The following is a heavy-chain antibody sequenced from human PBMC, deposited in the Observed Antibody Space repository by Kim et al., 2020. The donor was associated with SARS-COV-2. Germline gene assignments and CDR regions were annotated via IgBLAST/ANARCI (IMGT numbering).Heavy chain of an antibody. Sequence: GSLRLSCAASGFTFSSYAMSWVRQAPGKGLEWVSAISGSGGSTYYADSVKGRFTISRDNSKNTLYLQMNSLRAEDTAVYYCAKASAPTIFPQLYFDYWGQGTLVTVSS. CDR3: AKASAPTIFPQLYFDY. V-gene: IGHV3-23*01. D-gene: IGHD3-9*01. CDR2: ISGSGGST. CDR1: GFTFSSYA. J-gene: IGHJ4*02.